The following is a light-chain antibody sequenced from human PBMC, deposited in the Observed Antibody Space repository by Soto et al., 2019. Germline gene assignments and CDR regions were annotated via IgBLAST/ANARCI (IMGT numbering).Light chain of an antibody. CDR2: GAS. J-gene: IGKJ2*01. CDR1: QSVTSNY. CDR3: QQYGSSPGT. V-gene: IGKV3-20*01. Sequence: EIVLTQSPGTLSLSPGERATLSCRASQSVTSNYVTWYQQKPGQAPRLLIFGASSRATGIPDRFSGSGSGTEFPLTISRLEPEDFAVYYCQQYGSSPGTFGQGTRLEIK.